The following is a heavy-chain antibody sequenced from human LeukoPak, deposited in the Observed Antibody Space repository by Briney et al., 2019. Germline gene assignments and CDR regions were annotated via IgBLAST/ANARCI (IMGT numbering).Heavy chain of an antibody. CDR1: GFIFSSYA. CDR3: AKPGDYYDTSAYYY. Sequence: GGSLRLSCAASGFIFSSYAMSWVRQAPGKGLEWVSAVSGSGGNTYYADSVKGRFTISRDNSKNTLYLQMNRLRAEDTAVYYCAKPGDYYDTSAYYYWGQGTLVTVSS. J-gene: IGHJ4*02. CDR2: VSGSGGNT. V-gene: IGHV3-23*01. D-gene: IGHD3-22*01.